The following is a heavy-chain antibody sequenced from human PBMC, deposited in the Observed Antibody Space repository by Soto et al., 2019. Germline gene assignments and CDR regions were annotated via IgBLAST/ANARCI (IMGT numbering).Heavy chain of an antibody. CDR2: MNPNSGNT. Sequence: GASVKVCCKASGYTFTSYDINWARQATGQGLEWMGWMNPNSGNTGYAQKFQGRVTMTRNTSISTAYMELSSLRSEDTAVYYCARGYNFYGSGSYYENFDYWGQGTLVTVSS. V-gene: IGHV1-8*01. J-gene: IGHJ4*02. CDR1: GYTFTSYD. CDR3: ARGYNFYGSGSYYENFDY. D-gene: IGHD3-10*01.